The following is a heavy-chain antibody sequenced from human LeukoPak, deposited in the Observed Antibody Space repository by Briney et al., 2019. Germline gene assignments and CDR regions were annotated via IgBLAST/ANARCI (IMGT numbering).Heavy chain of an antibody. CDR1: GCTFTSYA. CDR2: IIPIVGTA. D-gene: IGHD6-6*01. CDR3: ARDIAPGAYGSSGTY. J-gene: IGHJ4*02. Sequence: SVKVSCKASGCTFTSYAISWVRQAPGQGLEWMGGIIPIVGTANYAQKFQGRVTITADKSTSTAYMELSSLRSEDTAVYYCARDIAPGAYGSSGTYWGQGTLVTVSS. V-gene: IGHV1-69*06.